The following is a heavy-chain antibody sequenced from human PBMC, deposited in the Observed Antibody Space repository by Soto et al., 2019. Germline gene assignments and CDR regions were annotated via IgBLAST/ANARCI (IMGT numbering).Heavy chain of an antibody. CDR1: GYTFTNNY. J-gene: IGHJ4*02. D-gene: IGHD6-19*01. V-gene: IGHV5-10-1*01. CDR2: INTSDSDT. CDR3: ARGHGWVDY. Sequence: EVQLVQSGAEVKKHGESLRMSCEASGYTFTNNYISWVRQMPGKGLEWMGRINTSDSDTNYIPSFQGHVTISADKSIGTVYLQWSSLKASDTAMYYCARGHGWVDYWGQGTLVTVSS.